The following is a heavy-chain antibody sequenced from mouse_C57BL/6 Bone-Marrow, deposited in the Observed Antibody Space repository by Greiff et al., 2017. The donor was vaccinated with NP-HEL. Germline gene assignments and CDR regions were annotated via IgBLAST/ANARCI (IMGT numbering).Heavy chain of an antibody. CDR1: GYTFTSYW. D-gene: IGHD1-1*01. J-gene: IGHJ3*01. CDR2: IYPGSGST. CDR3: AGKGLNYGLATGAD. Sequence: QVQLQQPGAELVKPGASVKMSCKASGYTFTSYWITWVKQRPGQGLEWIGDIYPGSGSTNYNAKFKSKATLTVDTSSRTASLQLSSLTSEDSAVEYCAGKGLNYGLATGADWGQGTLVTVSA. V-gene: IGHV1-55*01.